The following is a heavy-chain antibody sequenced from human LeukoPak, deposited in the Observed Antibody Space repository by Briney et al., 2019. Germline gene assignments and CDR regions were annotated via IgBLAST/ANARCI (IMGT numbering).Heavy chain of an antibody. CDR2: INPSGGST. V-gene: IGHV1-46*01. J-gene: IGHJ6*03. CDR1: GYTFTSYY. D-gene: IGHD3-10*01. CDR3: ARGPRITLIRGGQWYYYMDV. Sequence: ASVKVSCKASGYTFTSYYMHWVRQAPGQGLEWMGIINPSGGSTSYAQKFQGRVTMTRDTSTSTVYMELSSLRSEDTAVYYCARGPRITLIRGGQWYYYMDVWGKGTTVTISS.